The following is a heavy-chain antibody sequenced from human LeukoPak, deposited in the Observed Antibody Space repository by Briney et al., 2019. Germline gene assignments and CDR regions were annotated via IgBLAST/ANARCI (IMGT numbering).Heavy chain of an antibody. CDR1: GFTFSTYA. J-gene: IGHJ6*02. CDR2: ISASGGST. Sequence: GGSLRLSCAAFGFTFSTYAMSWVRQAPGKGLEWVSAISASGGSTYYADSVKGRFTISRDNAKNTVYLQMNSLRAEDTAVYYCAKDPLGYCSSTSCSGMDVWGQGTTVTVSS. V-gene: IGHV3-23*01. CDR3: AKDPLGYCSSTSCSGMDV. D-gene: IGHD2-2*01.